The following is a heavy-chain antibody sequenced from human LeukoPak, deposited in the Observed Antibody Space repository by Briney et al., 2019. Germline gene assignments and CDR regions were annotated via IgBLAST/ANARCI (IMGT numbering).Heavy chain of an antibody. D-gene: IGHD2-21*02. CDR1: GFTFDDYG. V-gene: IGHV3-20*04. CDR2: INWNGGST. Sequence: GGSLRLSCAASGFTFDDYGMSWVRQAPGKGLEWVSGINWNGGSTGYADSVKGRFTISRDNAKNSLYLQMNSLRAEDTDLYYCARAVVVVTAICDYFDYWGQGTLVTVSS. J-gene: IGHJ4*02. CDR3: ARAVVVVTAICDYFDY.